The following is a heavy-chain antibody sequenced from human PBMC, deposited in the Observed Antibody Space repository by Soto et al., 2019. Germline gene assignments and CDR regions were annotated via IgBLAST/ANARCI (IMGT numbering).Heavy chain of an antibody. J-gene: IGHJ5*02. D-gene: IGHD6-13*01. V-gene: IGHV4-39*01. CDR3: ALHSWYLGDNFFRP. Sequence: LSLTCTVCGASISSNAYYWAWIRRPPGKGLECIGSIYYDGSTYYNPSLKSRVTISVDTSKNQFSLTLTSLTAADTAVYFCALHSWYLGDNFFRPWGQATLVTVSP. CDR2: IYYDGST. CDR1: GASISSNAYY.